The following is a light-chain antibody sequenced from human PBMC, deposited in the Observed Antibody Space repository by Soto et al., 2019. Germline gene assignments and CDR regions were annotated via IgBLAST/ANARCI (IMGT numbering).Light chain of an antibody. Sequence: QSVLTQPPSVSGAPRQRVTISCSGSNSNIGNNAVNWYQQLPGTAPKLLIYFNTQRPSGVPDRFSGSKSGTSASLAISGLQSEDEADYYCAAWDDSLTGLLIGGGTKVTVL. CDR1: NSNIGNNA. CDR2: FNT. V-gene: IGLV1-36*01. J-gene: IGLJ2*01. CDR3: AAWDDSLTGLL.